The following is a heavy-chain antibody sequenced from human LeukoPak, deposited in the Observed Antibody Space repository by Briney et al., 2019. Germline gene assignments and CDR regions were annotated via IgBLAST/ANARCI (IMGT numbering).Heavy chain of an antibody. CDR1: GFTFSSYW. V-gene: IGHV3-7*01. CDR3: AREGKTYYYDSSGYFDY. CDR2: IKQDGSEK. D-gene: IGHD3-22*01. Sequence: GGSLRLSCAASGFTFSSYWMSWVRQAPGKGLEWVANIKQDGSEKYYVDSVKGRLTISRDNAKNSLYLQMNSLRAEDTAVYYCAREGKTYYYDSSGYFDYWGQGTLVTVSS. J-gene: IGHJ4*02.